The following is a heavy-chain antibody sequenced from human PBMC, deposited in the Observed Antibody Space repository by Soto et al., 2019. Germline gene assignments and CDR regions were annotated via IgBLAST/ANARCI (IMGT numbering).Heavy chain of an antibody. V-gene: IGHV1-18*01. Sequence: ASVKVSCKDSGYTFTNYGISWVRQAPGQGLEWMGWISAYNGNTKYAQKLQGRVTMTTDTSTSTAYMELRSLRSDDTAVYYCARGVGSGSYYNQYNWFDPWGQGTLVTVSS. CDR3: ARGVGSGSYYNQYNWFDP. CDR1: GYTFTNYG. J-gene: IGHJ5*02. CDR2: ISAYNGNT. D-gene: IGHD3-10*01.